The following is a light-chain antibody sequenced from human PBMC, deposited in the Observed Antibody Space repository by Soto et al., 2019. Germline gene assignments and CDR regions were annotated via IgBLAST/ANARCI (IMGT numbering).Light chain of an antibody. J-gene: IGKJ1*01. V-gene: IGKV2-28*01. Sequence: DIVVTQSPLTLPVTPGETASISCRSSQSLLHSNGYNYLDWYLQKPGQSPQLLIYLGSNRASGVADRFSGSGSGTDFTLKISRVEAEDVGVYYFVQALQRPPWTFGQGTNVEIK. CDR1: QSLLHSNGYNY. CDR2: LGS. CDR3: VQALQRPPWT.